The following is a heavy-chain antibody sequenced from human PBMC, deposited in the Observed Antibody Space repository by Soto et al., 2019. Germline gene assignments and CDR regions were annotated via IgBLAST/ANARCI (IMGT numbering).Heavy chain of an antibody. Sequence: ASVKVSCKASGGTFSSYTISWVRQAPGQGLEWMGRIIPILGIANYAQKFQGRVTITADKSTSTAYMELSSLRSEDTAVYYCASLCCCGDKYLYDYWGQGTLVTVSS. J-gene: IGHJ4*02. D-gene: IGHD2-21*01. V-gene: IGHV1-69*02. CDR3: ASLCCCGDKYLYDY. CDR2: IIPILGIA. CDR1: GGTFSSYT.